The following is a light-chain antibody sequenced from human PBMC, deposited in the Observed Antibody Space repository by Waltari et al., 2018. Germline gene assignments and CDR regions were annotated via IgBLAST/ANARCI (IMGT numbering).Light chain of an antibody. CDR2: RAS. CDR1: QNIRDN. V-gene: IGKV1-39*01. Sequence: DIQMTQSPSPLSASLGDRVIVTCRASQNIRDNVNWFQQSPGKPPKHLITRASTLHTGVPNRFTGSGSGTEFTLTISSLQPEDFASYICQQSYTTPNTFGQGTKV. J-gene: IGKJ2*01. CDR3: QQSYTTPNT.